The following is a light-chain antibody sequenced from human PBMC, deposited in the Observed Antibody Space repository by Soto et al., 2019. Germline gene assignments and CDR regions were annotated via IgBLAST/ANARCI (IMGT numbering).Light chain of an antibody. CDR1: SSDVGDYNY. CDR3: LSHTGSRTL. V-gene: IGLV2-14*01. J-gene: IGLJ3*02. CDR2: EVT. Sequence: QSALTQPASVSGSPGQSITISCTGASSDVGDYNYVSWYQEHPGQVPKPIIFEVTTRPSGVSDRFSGSRSANTASLTISGLQAEDEADYYCLSHTGSRTLFGGGTKVTVL.